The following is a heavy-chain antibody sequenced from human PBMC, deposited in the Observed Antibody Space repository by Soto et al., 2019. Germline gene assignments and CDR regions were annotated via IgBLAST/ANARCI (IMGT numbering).Heavy chain of an antibody. D-gene: IGHD3-10*01. Sequence: PSETLSLTCTVSGGSISSYYWSWIRQPPGKGLEWIGYIYDSGSANYNPSLKSRVTISIDTSKNQFSLKMRSVTAADTAVYYCARPYYYRSGTYGMDVWGQGTTVTVSS. CDR2: IYDSGSA. CDR3: ARPYYYRSGTYGMDV. J-gene: IGHJ6*02. V-gene: IGHV4-59*01. CDR1: GGSISSYY.